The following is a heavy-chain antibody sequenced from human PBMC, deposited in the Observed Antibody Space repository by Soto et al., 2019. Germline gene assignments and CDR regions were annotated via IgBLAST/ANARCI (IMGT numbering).Heavy chain of an antibody. V-gene: IGHV3-23*01. J-gene: IGHJ3*02. D-gene: IGHD4-17*01. CDR1: GFTFSSYA. CDR3: AKMGPLTTVVTTAGTFDM. CDR2: IRGSGGST. Sequence: EVPLLESGGGLVQPGGSLRLSCAASGFTFSSYAMSWVRQAPGKGLEWVSTIRGSGGSTYYADSVKGRFTISRDNSKHTLYLQMNSLRAEDTAVYYCAKMGPLTTVVTTAGTFDMWGQGTMVTVSS.